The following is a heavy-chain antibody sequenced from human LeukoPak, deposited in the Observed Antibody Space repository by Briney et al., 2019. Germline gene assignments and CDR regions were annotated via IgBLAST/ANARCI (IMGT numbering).Heavy chain of an antibody. D-gene: IGHD4-23*01. CDR3: ARYLDYGGNSRAFQH. CDR2: IYYSGST. CDR1: GGSISSSSYY. V-gene: IGHV4-39*01. J-gene: IGHJ1*01. Sequence: SETLSLTCTVSGGSISSSSYYWGWIRQPPGKGLEWIGSIYYSGSTYYNPSLKSRVTISVDTSKNQFSLKLSSVTAADTAVYYCARYLDYGGNSRAFQHWGQGTLVTVSS.